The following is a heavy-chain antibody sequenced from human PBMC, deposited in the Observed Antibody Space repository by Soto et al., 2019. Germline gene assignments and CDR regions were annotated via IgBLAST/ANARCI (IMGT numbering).Heavy chain of an antibody. V-gene: IGHV1-18*04. Sequence: ASVKVSCKASGYTFTSYGISWVRQAPGQGLEWMGWISAYNGNTNYAQKLQGRVTMTTDTSTSTAYMELRSLRSDDTAVYYCARDTASDYYDILTLSPDYWGQGTLVTVSS. D-gene: IGHD3-9*01. J-gene: IGHJ4*02. CDR3: ARDTASDYYDILTLSPDY. CDR1: GYTFTSYG. CDR2: ISAYNGNT.